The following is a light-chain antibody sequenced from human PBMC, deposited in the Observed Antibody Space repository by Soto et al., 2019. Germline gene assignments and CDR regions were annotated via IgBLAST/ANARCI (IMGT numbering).Light chain of an antibody. CDR3: QQYNNWPPGT. V-gene: IGKV3-15*01. Sequence: EIVITQSPCTLSFTPGERATLSCRASQSVSSNLAWYQQKPGQAPRLLIYGASTRATGIPARFSGSGSGTEFTLTISSLQSEDFAVYYCQQYNNWPPGTFGQGTRPEN. CDR1: QSVSSN. CDR2: GAS. J-gene: IGKJ5*01.